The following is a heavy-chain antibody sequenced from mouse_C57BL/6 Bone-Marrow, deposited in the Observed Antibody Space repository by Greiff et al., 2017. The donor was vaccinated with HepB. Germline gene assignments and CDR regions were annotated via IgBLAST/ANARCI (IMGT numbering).Heavy chain of an antibody. D-gene: IGHD3-2*02. J-gene: IGHJ3*01. Sequence: EVQRVESGPGLVKPSQSLSLTCSVTGYSITSGYYWNWIRQFPGNKLEWMGYISYDGSNNYNPSLKNRISITRDTSKNQFFLKLNSVTTEDTATYYCARDRDSSGFSWFAYWGQGTLVTVSA. CDR2: ISYDGSN. V-gene: IGHV3-6*01. CDR1: GYSITSGYY. CDR3: ARDRDSSGFSWFAY.